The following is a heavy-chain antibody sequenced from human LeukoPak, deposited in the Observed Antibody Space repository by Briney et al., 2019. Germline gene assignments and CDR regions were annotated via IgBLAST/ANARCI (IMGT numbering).Heavy chain of an antibody. Sequence: GGSLRLSCAASGFTFSSYAMHWVRQAPGKGLEWVSYISSSGSTIYYADSVKGRFTISRDNAKNSLYLQMNSLRAEDTAVYYCARDFWSGYGYYYMDVWGKGTTVTVSS. J-gene: IGHJ6*03. D-gene: IGHD3-3*01. V-gene: IGHV3-48*04. CDR1: GFTFSSYA. CDR2: ISSSGSTI. CDR3: ARDFWSGYGYYYMDV.